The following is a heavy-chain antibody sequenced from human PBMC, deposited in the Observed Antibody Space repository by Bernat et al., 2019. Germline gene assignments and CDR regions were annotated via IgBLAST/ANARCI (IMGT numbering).Heavy chain of an antibody. CDR1: GFSVTRNH. J-gene: IGHJ4*02. Sequence: EVQLVESGGDLVQPGGSLRLSCAVSGFSVTRNHVGWVRQASGKGLEWVSFIYGAEITTYGDSVKGRFTISRDSSKNTVYLQMNKVRAEDTALYYCVGYGGNSVWGQGTRVTVSS. V-gene: IGHV3-66*01. D-gene: IGHD2-21*02. CDR3: VGYGGNSV. CDR2: IYGAEIT.